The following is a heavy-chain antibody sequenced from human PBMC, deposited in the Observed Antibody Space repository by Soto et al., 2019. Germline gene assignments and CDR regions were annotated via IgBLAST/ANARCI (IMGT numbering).Heavy chain of an antibody. D-gene: IGHD3-22*01. CDR3: AGRNGRWLPYCFDY. Sequence: GGSLRLSCATSGFTFSDHYMTWIRQAPGKGLEFISYISPGGRYTNYGDSVKGRFTISRDNAKNSLFLQMNNLRAEDTAVYYCAGRNGRWLPYCFDYWGQGTLVTVSS. CDR1: GFTFSDHY. V-gene: IGHV3-11*03. J-gene: IGHJ4*02. CDR2: ISPGGRYT.